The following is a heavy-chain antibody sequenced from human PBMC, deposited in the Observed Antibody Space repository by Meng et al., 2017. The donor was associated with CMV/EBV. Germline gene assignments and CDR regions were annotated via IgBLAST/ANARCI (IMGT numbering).Heavy chain of an antibody. CDR3: ARDPSITPGQH. V-gene: IGHV3-21*01. D-gene: IGHD5-24*01. Sequence: GESLKISCAASGFTFSSYSMNWVRQAPGKRLEWVSSISSSSSYIYYADSVKGRFTISRDNAKNSLYLQMNSLRAEDTAVYYCARDPSITPGQHWGQGTLVTVSS. J-gene: IGHJ1*01. CDR2: ISSSSSYI. CDR1: GFTFSSYS.